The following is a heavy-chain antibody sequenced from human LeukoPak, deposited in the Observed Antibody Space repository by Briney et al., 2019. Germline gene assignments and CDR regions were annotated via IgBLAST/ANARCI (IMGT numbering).Heavy chain of an antibody. V-gene: IGHV3-30*03. J-gene: IGHJ4*02. CDR1: GFTFSSYG. CDR2: ISYDGSNK. Sequence: GGSLRLSCAASGFTFSSYGMHWVRQAPGKGLEWVAVISYDGSNKYYADSVKGRFTISRDNSKNTLYLQMNSLRAEDTAVYYCASLIVGATQKDYWGQGTLVTVSS. D-gene: IGHD1-26*01. CDR3: ASLIVGATQKDY.